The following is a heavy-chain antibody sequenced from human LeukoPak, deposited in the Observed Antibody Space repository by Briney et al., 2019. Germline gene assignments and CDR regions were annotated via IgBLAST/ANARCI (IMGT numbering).Heavy chain of an antibody. V-gene: IGHV4-59*08. CDR2: IYYSGST. D-gene: IGHD3-3*01. J-gene: IGHJ4*02. CDR1: GGSISSCY. Sequence: SETLSLTCTVSGGSISSCYWSWIRQPPGKGLEWIGYIYYSGSTNYNPSLKSRVTISVDTSKNQFSLKLSSVTAADTAVYYCARHGPYYDFWSGGNFDYWGQGTLVTVSS. CDR3: ARHGPYYDFWSGGNFDY.